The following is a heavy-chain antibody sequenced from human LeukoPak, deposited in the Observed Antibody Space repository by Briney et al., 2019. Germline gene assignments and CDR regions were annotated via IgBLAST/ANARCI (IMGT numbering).Heavy chain of an antibody. D-gene: IGHD4-23*01. CDR3: TRDSGTTGVVKFDP. J-gene: IGHJ5*02. CDR2: IFTSGST. CDR1: GDSISSYY. V-gene: IGHV4-4*07. Sequence: PSETLSLTCNVSGDSISSYYWTWIRQPAGKGLQWIGRIFTSGSTSYNPSLRSRVAISMDTSKNQFSLRLTSVTAADTAVYYCTRDSGTTGVVKFDPWGQGILVTVSS.